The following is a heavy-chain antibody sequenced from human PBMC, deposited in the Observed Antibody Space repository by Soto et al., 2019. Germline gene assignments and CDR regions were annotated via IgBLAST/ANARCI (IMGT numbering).Heavy chain of an antibody. CDR3: AHRPGGSMSGWDNGYFDF. J-gene: IGHJ4*02. Sequence: QITLNESGPTMMKPTTTLTLTCTFSGFSFPTSQVGVAWIRQTPGKAQEWLGVIYWDNTKRYNPSLRNRVSIAKGTSKNQVVLTMTNVDPVDSGTYYCAHRPGGSMSGWDNGYFDFWGRGALVTVS. D-gene: IGHD6-19*01. CDR2: IYWDNTK. V-gene: IGHV2-5*02. CDR1: GFSFPTSQVG.